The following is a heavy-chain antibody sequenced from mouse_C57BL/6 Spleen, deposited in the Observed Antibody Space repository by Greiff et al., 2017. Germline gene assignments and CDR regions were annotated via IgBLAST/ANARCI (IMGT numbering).Heavy chain of an antibody. CDR3: ARIYYDYDAFAY. V-gene: IGHV1-52*01. CDR2: IDPSDSET. D-gene: IGHD2-4*01. J-gene: IGHJ3*01. CDR1: GYTFTSYW. Sequence: VQLQQPGAELVRPGSSVKLSCKASGYTFTSYWMHWVKQRPIQGLEWIGNIDPSDSETHYNQKFKDKATLTVDKSSSTAYMQLSSLTSEDSAVYYCARIYYDYDAFAYWGQGTLVTVSA.